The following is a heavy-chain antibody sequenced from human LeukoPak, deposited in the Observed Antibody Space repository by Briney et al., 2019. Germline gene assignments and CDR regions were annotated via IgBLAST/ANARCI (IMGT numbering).Heavy chain of an antibody. D-gene: IGHD2-15*01. V-gene: IGHV4-61*02. CDR3: ARDSPPAYCSGGSCYFDY. CDR2: IYSSGST. J-gene: IGHJ4*02. Sequence: SETLSLTCTVSGYSISSGSYYWSWIRQPAGKGLEWIGRIYSSGSTDYNPSLKSRVTISKDTSKNEFSLKLTSVTAADTAVYYCARDSPPAYCSGGSCYFDYWGQGILVTVSS. CDR1: GYSISSGSYY.